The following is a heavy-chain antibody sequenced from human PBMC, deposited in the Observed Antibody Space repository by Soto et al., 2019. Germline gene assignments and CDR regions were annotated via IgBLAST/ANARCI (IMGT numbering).Heavy chain of an antibody. Sequence: QVQLQESGPGLVKPSETLSLTCTVSGGSITRGGYYWSWIRQHPGKGLEWIGYIYNSGTTYYNPSLKSRVTKSSDTSKNQFSLKLTSVTAADTAVYYCARDPAPWCQGTLVTVSS. CDR1: GGSITRGGYY. V-gene: IGHV4-31*03. J-gene: IGHJ5*02. CDR3: ARDPAP. CDR2: IYNSGTT.